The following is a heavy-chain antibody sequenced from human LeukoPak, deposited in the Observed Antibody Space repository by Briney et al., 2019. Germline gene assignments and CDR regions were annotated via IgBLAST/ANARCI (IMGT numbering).Heavy chain of an antibody. D-gene: IGHD2-2*01. V-gene: IGHV4-38-2*02. J-gene: IGHJ4*02. CDR3: ARSLSTAGIDY. CDR1: GYSITTGRY. CDR2: IYQSGST. Sequence: SETLSLTCTVSGYSITTGRYWGWIRPPPGKGLEWIGSIYQSGSTYYNPSLKSRVTISVEKSKNQFSLNLRSVTAPDTAVYYCARSLSTAGIDYWGQGILVTVSS.